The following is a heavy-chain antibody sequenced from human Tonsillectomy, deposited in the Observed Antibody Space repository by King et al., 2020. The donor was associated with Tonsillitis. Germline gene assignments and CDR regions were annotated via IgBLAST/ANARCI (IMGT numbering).Heavy chain of an antibody. CDR3: ARGQIVVVENDAFDI. Sequence: VQLPQWGAGLLKPSETLSLTCAVYGGSFRHYHWNWIRQPPGKGLEWIGEIKHDGSTNYNPSLRSRVTISVDRSKNQFSLNLRSVTAADTDVYYCARGQIVVVENDAFDIWGQGTMVTVSS. V-gene: IGHV4-34*01. D-gene: IGHD3-22*01. J-gene: IGHJ3*02. CDR2: IKHDGST. CDR1: GGSFRHYH.